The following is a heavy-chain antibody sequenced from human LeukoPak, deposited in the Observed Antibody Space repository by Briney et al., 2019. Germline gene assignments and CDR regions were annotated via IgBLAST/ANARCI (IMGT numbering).Heavy chain of an antibody. CDR3: AKDTRNNYYDSSGYYGAAFDI. CDR2: ISGSGGST. D-gene: IGHD3-22*01. V-gene: IGHV3-23*01. CDR1: GFTFSSYA. J-gene: IGHJ3*02. Sequence: GGSLRLSCAASGFTFSSYAMSWVRQAPGKGLEWVSAISGSGGSTYYADSVKGRFTISRDNSKNTLYLQMNSLRAEDTAVCYCAKDTRNNYYDSSGYYGAAFDIWGQGTMVTVSS.